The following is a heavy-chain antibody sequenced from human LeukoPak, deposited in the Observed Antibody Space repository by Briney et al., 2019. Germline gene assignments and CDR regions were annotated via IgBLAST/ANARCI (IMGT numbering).Heavy chain of an antibody. J-gene: IGHJ4*02. D-gene: IGHD3-22*01. V-gene: IGHV3-48*03. CDR1: GFTFSSYE. Sequence: GGSLRLSCAASGFTFSSYEMKWVRRAPGKGLEWVSYIGDSGTTIYYADSVKGRFTISRDNAKNSLYLQMNSLRAEDTAVYYCARETETYYYDSSGYSLDYWGQGTLVTVSS. CDR2: IGDSGTTI. CDR3: ARETETYYYDSSGYSLDY.